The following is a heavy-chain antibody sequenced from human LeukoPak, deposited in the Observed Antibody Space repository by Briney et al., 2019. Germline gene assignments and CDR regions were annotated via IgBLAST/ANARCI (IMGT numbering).Heavy chain of an antibody. D-gene: IGHD6-19*01. CDR2: INHSGST. CDR3: ARRKGTSGWSWGSPYYFDY. Sequence: SETLSLTCAVYGGSFSVYYWSWLRQPPGKGLEWIGEINHSGSTNYNPSLKSRVTISVDTSKNQFSLKLSSVTAADTAAYYCARRKGTSGWSWGSPYYFDYWGQGTLVTVSS. V-gene: IGHV4-34*01. J-gene: IGHJ4*02. CDR1: GGSFSVYY.